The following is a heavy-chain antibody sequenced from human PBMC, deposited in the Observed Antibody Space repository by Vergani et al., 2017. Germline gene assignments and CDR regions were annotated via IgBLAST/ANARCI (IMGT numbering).Heavy chain of an antibody. CDR1: GGSISSYY. J-gene: IGHJ6*03. CDR3: ARRGRGYCSGGSCQGVYYYYYMDV. Sequence: QVQLQESGPGLVKPSETLSLTCTVSGGSISSYYWSWIRQPPGKGLEWIGYIYYSGSTYYNPSLKGRVTISVDTSKNPFSLKLSSVTAADTAVYYWARRGRGYCSGGSCQGVYYYYYMDVWGKGTTVTVSS. V-gene: IGHV4-59*08. D-gene: IGHD2-15*01. CDR2: IYYSGST.